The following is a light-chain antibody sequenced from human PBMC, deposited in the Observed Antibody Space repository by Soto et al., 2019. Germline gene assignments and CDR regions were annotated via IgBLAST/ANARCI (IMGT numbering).Light chain of an antibody. CDR2: VAS. CDR3: QQYNNWPT. V-gene: IGKV3-15*01. Sequence: EIVMTPSPATLSLSPGERATLSCRASQSVSSNLAWYQQKPGQAPRLLIYVASTRATGIPARFSGSGSGTEFTLTISSLQSEDFAVYYRQQYNNWPTFGGGTKVDIK. J-gene: IGKJ4*01. CDR1: QSVSSN.